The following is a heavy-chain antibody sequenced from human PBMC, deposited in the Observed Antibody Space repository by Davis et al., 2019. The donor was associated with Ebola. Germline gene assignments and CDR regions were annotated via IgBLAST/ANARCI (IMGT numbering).Heavy chain of an antibody. CDR1: GASISSRSYY. CDR3: ASALETYTDAFDI. J-gene: IGHJ3*02. V-gene: IGHV4-39*07. Sequence: MPSETLSLTCTVSGASISSRSYYWGWIRQPPGKGLEWIGEINHSGSTNYNPSLKSRVTISVDTSKNQFSLTLSSVTAADTAVYFCASALETYTDAFDIWGRGTAVIVSS. CDR2: INHSGST. D-gene: IGHD1-1*01.